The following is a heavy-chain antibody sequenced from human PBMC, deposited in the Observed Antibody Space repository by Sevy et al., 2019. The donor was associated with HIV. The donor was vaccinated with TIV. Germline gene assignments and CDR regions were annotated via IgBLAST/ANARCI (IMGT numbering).Heavy chain of an antibody. D-gene: IGHD3-22*01. CDR2: IYYSGST. J-gene: IGHJ4*02. V-gene: IGHV4-30-4*01. Sequence: SETLSLTCTVSGGSISSGDYYWSWIRQPPGKGLEWIGYIYYSGSTYYHPSLKSRVTISVDTSKNQFSLKLSSVTAADTAVYYCAIVCYCYGDHRHLHDDYFDYWGQGTLVTVSS. CDR3: AIVCYCYGDHRHLHDDYFDY. CDR1: GGSISSGDYY.